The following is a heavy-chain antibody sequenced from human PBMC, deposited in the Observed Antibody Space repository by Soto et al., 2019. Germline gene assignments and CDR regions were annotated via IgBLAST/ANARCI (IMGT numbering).Heavy chain of an antibody. D-gene: IGHD3-3*01. CDR3: ARGVFVTIFGVVIGSPYFDY. V-gene: IGHV6-1*01. CDR2: TYYRSKWYN. J-gene: IGHJ4*02. CDR1: GDSVSSNSAA. Sequence: SQALSLTCAISGDSVSSNSAAWNWIRQSPSRGLEWLGRTYYRSKWYNDYAVSVKSRITINPDTSKNQFSLQLNSVNTEDTAVYYCARGVFVTIFGVVIGSPYFDYWGQGTMVTVYS.